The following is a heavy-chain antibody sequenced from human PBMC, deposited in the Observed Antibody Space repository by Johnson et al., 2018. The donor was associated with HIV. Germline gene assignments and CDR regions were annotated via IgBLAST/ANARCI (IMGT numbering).Heavy chain of an antibody. CDR2: NWNGGSEK. V-gene: IGHV3-33*08. Sequence: QVQLVESGGGVVQPGGSLRLSCAASGFTFSDHYMDWVRQAPGKGLEWVSGINWNGGSEKHYVDSVKGRFTISRDNSMHTMYLQMNSLTAGDTAVYYCARGYYYGSGSYYNSGAFDIWGQGTMVTVS. CDR3: ARGYYYGSGSYYNSGAFDI. J-gene: IGHJ3*02. CDR1: GFTFSDHY. D-gene: IGHD3-10*01.